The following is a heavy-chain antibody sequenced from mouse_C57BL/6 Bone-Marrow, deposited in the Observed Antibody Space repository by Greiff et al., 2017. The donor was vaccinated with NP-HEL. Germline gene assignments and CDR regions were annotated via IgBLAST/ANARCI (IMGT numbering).Heavy chain of an antibody. V-gene: IGHV10-3*01. CDR3: VRGTVVHFDV. D-gene: IGHD1-1*01. CDR1: GFTFNTYA. Sequence: EVQLVEPGGGWVQPKGSLKLSCAASGFTFNTYAMHWVRPAPGKGLEWVARIRSKSSNYATYYADSVKDRFTISRDDSQSMLYLQMNNLKTEDTAMYYCVRGTVVHFDVWGTGTTVTVSS. J-gene: IGHJ1*03. CDR2: IRSKSSNYAT.